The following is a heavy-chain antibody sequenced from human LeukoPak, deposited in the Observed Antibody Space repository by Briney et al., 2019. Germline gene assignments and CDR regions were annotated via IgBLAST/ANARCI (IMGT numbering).Heavy chain of an antibody. V-gene: IGHV1-69*04. Sequence: GASVKVSCKASGGTLSSYAISWVRQAPGQGLEWMGRIIPILGIANYAQKFQGRVTITADKSTSTAYMELSSLRSEDTAVYYCARVDCSSTSCYRRYFDYWGQGTLVTVSS. CDR1: GGTLSSYA. J-gene: IGHJ4*02. CDR3: ARVDCSSTSCYRRYFDY. D-gene: IGHD2-2*01. CDR2: IIPILGIA.